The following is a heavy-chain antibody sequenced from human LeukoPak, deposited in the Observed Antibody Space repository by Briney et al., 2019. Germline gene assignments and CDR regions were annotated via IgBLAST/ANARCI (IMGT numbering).Heavy chain of an antibody. Sequence: SVKVSCKASGGTFSSYAISWVRQAPGQGLEWMGRIIPIPDIANYAQKFQGRVTITADKSTSTAYMELSSLRSEDTAVYYCARVADYYGSGNDYWGQGTLVTVSS. D-gene: IGHD3-10*01. CDR1: GGTFSSYA. CDR3: ARVADYYGSGNDY. V-gene: IGHV1-69*04. J-gene: IGHJ4*02. CDR2: IIPIPDIA.